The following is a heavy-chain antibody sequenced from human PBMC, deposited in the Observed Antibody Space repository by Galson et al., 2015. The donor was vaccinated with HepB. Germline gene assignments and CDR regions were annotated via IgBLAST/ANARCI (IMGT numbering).Heavy chain of an antibody. V-gene: IGHV3-48*01. CDR2: ISSSSSTI. CDR3: ARVLGYPSAYFDY. J-gene: IGHJ4*02. Sequence: SLRLSCAASGFTFSSYSMNWVRQAPGKGLEWVSYISSSSSTIYYADSVKGRFTISRDNAKNSLYLQMNSLRAEDTAVYYCARVLGYPSAYFDYWGQGTLVTVSS. CDR1: GFTFSSYS. D-gene: IGHD3-16*02.